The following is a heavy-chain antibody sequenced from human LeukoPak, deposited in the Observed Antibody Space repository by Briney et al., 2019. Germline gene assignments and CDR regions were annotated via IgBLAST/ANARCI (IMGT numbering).Heavy chain of an antibody. CDR1: GFSFNFFW. D-gene: IGHD1-26*01. CDR3: ARDSDKCRGCAFDI. Sequence: GGSPRLSCAASGFSFNFFWMSWVRQAPGKGLEWVANIKEDGTEKHYVASVKGRFTISRDNGKKSLYLEMNRLRGEDTAVYYCARDSDKCRGCAFDIWGQGAMVTVSS. CDR2: IKEDGTEK. J-gene: IGHJ3*02. V-gene: IGHV3-7*01.